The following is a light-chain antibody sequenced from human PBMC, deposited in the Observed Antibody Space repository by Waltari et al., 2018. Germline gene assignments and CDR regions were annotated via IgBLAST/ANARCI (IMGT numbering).Light chain of an antibody. V-gene: IGLV2-11*01. CDR3: CSYAGIWV. CDR1: GSDVGDYNY. Sequence: QSALTQPRSVSGSPGQSVTISCTGTGSDVGDYNYVSWYQQHPGKAPKLVIYDVTKRPPGVPDRFSGSRSGNSASLTISGLQAEDEADYYCCSYAGIWVFGGGTKLTVL. J-gene: IGLJ3*02. CDR2: DVT.